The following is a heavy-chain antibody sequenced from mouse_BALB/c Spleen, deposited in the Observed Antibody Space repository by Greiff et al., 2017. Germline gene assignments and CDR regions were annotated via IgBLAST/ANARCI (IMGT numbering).Heavy chain of an antibody. V-gene: IGHV3-6*02. D-gene: IGHD2-4*01. CDR3: APSMIRGAWFAY. J-gene: IGHJ3*01. CDR2: ISYDGSN. CDR1: GYSITSGYY. Sequence: EVKLMESGPGLVKPSQSLSLTCSVTGYSITSGYYWNWIRQFPGNKLEWMGYISYDGSNNYNPSLKNRISITRDTSKNQFFLKLNSVTTEDTATYYCAPSMIRGAWFAYWGQGTLVTVSA.